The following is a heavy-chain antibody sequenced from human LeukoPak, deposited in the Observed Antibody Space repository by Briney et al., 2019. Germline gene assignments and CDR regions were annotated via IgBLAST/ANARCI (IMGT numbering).Heavy chain of an antibody. J-gene: IGHJ6*03. CDR3: TRVRYYNSSDYQRREGVYYYCYMDV. D-gene: IGHD3-22*01. V-gene: IGHV1-69*05. CDR1: RGTFTSFG. Sequence: SVKVSCKASRGTFTSFGISWVRQAPGQGLEWMGGIIPIFGTANYAQKFQGRVTITTDESTSTAYMELSSLRSEDTAVYYCTRVRYYNSSDYQRREGVYYYCYMDVWGKGTTVTVSS. CDR2: IIPIFGTA.